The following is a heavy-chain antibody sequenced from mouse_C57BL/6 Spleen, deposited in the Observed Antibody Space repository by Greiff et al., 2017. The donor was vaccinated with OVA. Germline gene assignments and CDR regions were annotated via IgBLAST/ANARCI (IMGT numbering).Heavy chain of an antibody. J-gene: IGHJ1*03. CDR3: AESTTGYFDV. CDR2: ISYDGSN. CDR1: GYSITSGYY. D-gene: IGHD5-1*01. Sequence: DVKLVESGPGLVKPSQSLSLTCSVTGYSITSGYYWNWIRQFPGNKLEWMGYISYDGSNNYNPSLKNRISITRDTSKNQFFLKLNSVTTEDTATYYCAESTTGYFDVWGTGTTVTVSS. V-gene: IGHV3-6*01.